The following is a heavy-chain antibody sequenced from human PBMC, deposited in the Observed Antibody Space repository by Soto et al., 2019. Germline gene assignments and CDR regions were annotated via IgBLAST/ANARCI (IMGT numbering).Heavy chain of an antibody. D-gene: IGHD6-13*01. CDR3: AREIVSRESSSGIFDY. CDR1: GFTFRSYA. CDR2: ISSDGGYQ. V-gene: IGHV3-30*04. J-gene: IGHJ4*02. Sequence: GGSLRLSCAASGFTFRSYAMHWVRQAPGKGLEWVGVISSDGGYQNSTDSVKGRFTISRDNAKNSLYLQMNSLRAEDTAVYYCAREIVSRESSSGIFDYWGQGTLVTVSS.